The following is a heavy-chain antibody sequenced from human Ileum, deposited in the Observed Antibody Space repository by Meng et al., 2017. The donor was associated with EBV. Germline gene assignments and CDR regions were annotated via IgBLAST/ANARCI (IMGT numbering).Heavy chain of an antibody. V-gene: IGHV1-46*01. CDR3: ARASRVLGGFDY. Sequence: QVQLVQSGAEVKKPXXSVKVSCKASGCTFTNYYMHWVRQAPGQGLEWMGIINTSVGYTSHAQKFQGRVTMTRDTSTSTVHMEVSSLRSADTAVYYCARASRVLGGFDYWGQGTLVTVST. D-gene: IGHD3-16*01. CDR2: INTSVGYT. CDR1: GCTFTNYY. J-gene: IGHJ4*02.